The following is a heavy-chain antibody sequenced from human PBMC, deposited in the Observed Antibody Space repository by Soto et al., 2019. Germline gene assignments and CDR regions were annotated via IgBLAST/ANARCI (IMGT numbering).Heavy chain of an antibody. CDR1: GFTFSNAW. J-gene: IGHJ4*02. Sequence: EVQLVESGGGLVKPGGSLRLSCAASGFTFSNAWMNWVRQAPGKGLEWVGHIKSKVDGGTTDYAAPVKGRFTISRDDSENTLNLQMNGLETEDTAVYYCTTRVATIPDYWGQGTLVTVSS. D-gene: IGHD5-12*01. V-gene: IGHV3-15*07. CDR2: IKSKVDGGTT. CDR3: TTRVATIPDY.